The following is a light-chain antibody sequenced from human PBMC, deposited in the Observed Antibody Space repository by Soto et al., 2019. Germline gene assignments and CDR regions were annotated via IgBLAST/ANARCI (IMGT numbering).Light chain of an antibody. CDR2: DVS. CDR1: SSDVGAYNY. V-gene: IGLV2-14*01. Sequence: QSALTQPASVSGSPGQSITISCTGTSSDVGAYNYVSWYQQHPGKAPKLMIYDVSSRPSGVSNRFSGSKSGNTASLTISGLRAEDEADYYCSSYTSSSTLVFGGGTKLTVL. CDR3: SSYTSSSTLV. J-gene: IGLJ3*02.